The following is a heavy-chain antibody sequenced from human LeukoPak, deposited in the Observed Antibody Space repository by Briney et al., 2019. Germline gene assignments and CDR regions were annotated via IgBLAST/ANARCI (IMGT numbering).Heavy chain of an antibody. CDR1: GFTVSSNF. Sequence: HPGVSLRLSCAASGFTVSSNFMSWVRLAPGKGLEWVAILYSGIATYYPDFVKGRFTIARHNSKNTLYLEMNSLSPEDTAVYYCARGRGRSEKRHGDMLYYYYAMDVWGQGTTVTVSS. D-gene: IGHD2-21*02. V-gene: IGHV3-53*04. CDR2: LYSGIAT. CDR3: ARGRGRSEKRHGDMLYYYYAMDV. J-gene: IGHJ6*02.